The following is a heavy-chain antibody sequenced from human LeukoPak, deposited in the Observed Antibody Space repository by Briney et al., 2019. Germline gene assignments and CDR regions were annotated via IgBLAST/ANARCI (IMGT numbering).Heavy chain of an antibody. V-gene: IGHV1-69*06. CDR2: IIPIFGTA. J-gene: IGHJ6*03. CDR1: GGTFSSYA. D-gene: IGHD3-3*01. CDR3: ARAKYYDFWSGYHSSRYYYYYMDV. Sequence: GASVKVSCKASGGTFSSYAISWVRQAPGQGLEWMGGIIPIFGTANYAQKFQGRVTITADKSTSTAYMELSSLRSEDTAVYYCARAKYYDFWSGYHSSRYYYYYMDVWGKGTTVTVSS.